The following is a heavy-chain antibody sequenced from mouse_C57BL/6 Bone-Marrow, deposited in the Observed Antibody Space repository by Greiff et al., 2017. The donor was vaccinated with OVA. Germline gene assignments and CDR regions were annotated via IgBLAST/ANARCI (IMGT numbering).Heavy chain of an antibody. CDR3: TTPLYGIFDY. Sequence: VHVKQSGAELVRPGASVKLSCTASGFNIKDDYMHWVKQRPEQGLEWIGWIDPENGDTEYASKFQGKATITADTSSNTAYLQLSSLTSEDTAVYYCTTPLYGIFDYWGQGTTLTVSS. CDR2: IDPENGDT. CDR1: GFNIKDDY. V-gene: IGHV14-4*01. J-gene: IGHJ2*01. D-gene: IGHD2-1*01.